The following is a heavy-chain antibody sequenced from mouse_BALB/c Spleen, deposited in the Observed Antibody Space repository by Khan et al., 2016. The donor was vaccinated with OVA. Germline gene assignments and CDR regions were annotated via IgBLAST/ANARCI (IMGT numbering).Heavy chain of an antibody. CDR3: ARGLRRYYYAMDY. Sequence: EVKLLESGGGLVQPGGSLKLSCAASGFDFSRYWMSWVRQAPGKGLEWIGEINADSSTINYTPSLKDKFIISRDNAKNTLYLQMSKVRSEDTALYYCARGLRRYYYAMDYWGEGTSVTVSS. V-gene: IGHV4-1*02. J-gene: IGHJ4*01. CDR1: GFDFSRYW. D-gene: IGHD2-2*01. CDR2: INADSSTI.